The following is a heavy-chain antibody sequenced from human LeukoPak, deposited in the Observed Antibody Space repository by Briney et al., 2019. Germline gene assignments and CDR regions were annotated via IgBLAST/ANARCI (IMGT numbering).Heavy chain of an antibody. CDR1: GYTFTGYY. CDR2: IDPNSGGT. V-gene: IGHV1-2*02. D-gene: IGHD6-6*01. Sequence: ASVKVSCKASGYTFTGYYMHWVRQAPGQALEWMGWIDPNSGGTNFAQNFQGRVTMTRDTSISTAYMELSRLRSDDTAVYYCARDPSSSYYYDYWGQGTLVTVSS. CDR3: ARDPSSSYYYDY. J-gene: IGHJ4*02.